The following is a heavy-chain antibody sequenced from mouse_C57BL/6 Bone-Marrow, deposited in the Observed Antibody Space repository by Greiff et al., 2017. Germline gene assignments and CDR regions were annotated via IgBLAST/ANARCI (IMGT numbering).Heavy chain of an antibody. CDR3: AREKGRYSNYVDWYFDV. CDR1: GYTFTDYY. V-gene: IGHV1-26*01. Sequence: EVQLQQSGPELVKPGASVKISCKASGYTFTDYYMNWVKQSHGKSLEWIGDINPNNGGTSYNQKFKGKATLTVDKSSSTAYMELRSLTSEDSAVYYCAREKGRYSNYVDWYFDVWGTGTTVTVSS. D-gene: IGHD2-5*01. CDR2: INPNNGGT. J-gene: IGHJ1*03.